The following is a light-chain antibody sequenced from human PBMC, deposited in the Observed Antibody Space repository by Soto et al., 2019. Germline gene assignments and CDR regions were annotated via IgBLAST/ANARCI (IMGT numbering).Light chain of an antibody. CDR3: QQYGSSAWT. CDR1: QSVSSSY. J-gene: IGKJ1*01. V-gene: IGKV3-20*01. Sequence: EIVLTQSPGTLSLSPGERATLSCRASQSVSSSYLAWYQQKPGQAPRLLIYGASSRASGVPDRFSGSGSGKDFTLTFSRLEPEDCAVYYCQQYGSSAWTFGQGTKVEI. CDR2: GAS.